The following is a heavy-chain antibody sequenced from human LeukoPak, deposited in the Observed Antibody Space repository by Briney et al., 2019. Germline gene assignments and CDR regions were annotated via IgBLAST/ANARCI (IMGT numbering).Heavy chain of an antibody. Sequence: GGSLRLSCAASGFTFSSYWMSWVRQAPAKGLEWVANIKQDGSEKYYVDSVKGRFTISRDNAKNSLYLQMNSLRAEDTAVYYCARDGGSTWLQLSDYFDYWGQGTLVTVSS. CDR2: IKQDGSEK. V-gene: IGHV3-7*01. CDR1: GFTFSSYW. CDR3: ARDGGSTWLQLSDYFDY. D-gene: IGHD5-24*01. J-gene: IGHJ4*02.